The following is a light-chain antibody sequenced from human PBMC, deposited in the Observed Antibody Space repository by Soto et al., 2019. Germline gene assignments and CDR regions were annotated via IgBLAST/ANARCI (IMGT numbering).Light chain of an antibody. V-gene: IGKV3-15*01. Sequence: EVVMTQSPPTVSVSPRERITPSCRASQTISNDLAWYQQKPGQAPRLLIYGASTRATGVPARFSGGGSGTEFTLTISSLQSEDFAFYYCQQNNKWPPVTFGGGTKVDIK. CDR3: QQNNKWPPVT. J-gene: IGKJ4*01. CDR2: GAS. CDR1: QTISND.